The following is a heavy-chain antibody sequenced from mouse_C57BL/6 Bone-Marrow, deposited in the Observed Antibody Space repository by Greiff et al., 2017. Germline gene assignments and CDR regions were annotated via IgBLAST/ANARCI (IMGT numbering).Heavy chain of an antibody. CDR3: AAYYYCSSSPFVW. CDR1: GYTFTSYG. V-gene: IGHV1-81*01. CDR2: IYPRSGNT. J-gene: IGHJ2*01. D-gene: IGHD1-1*01. Sequence: QVHVKQSGAELARPGASVKLSCKASGYTFTSYGISWVKQRTGQGLEWIGEIYPRSGNTYYNEKFKGKATLTADKSSSTAYMELRSLTSEDSAVYFCAAYYYCSSSPFVWWGQGTTLPVSS.